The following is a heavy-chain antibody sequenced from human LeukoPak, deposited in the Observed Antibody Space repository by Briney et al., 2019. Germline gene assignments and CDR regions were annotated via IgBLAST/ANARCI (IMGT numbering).Heavy chain of an antibody. CDR3: ARDKPADDVGWFFDV. CDR1: GYTFTGYY. V-gene: IGHV1-2*02. J-gene: IGHJ2*01. D-gene: IGHD2-15*01. CDR2: INPNRGST. Sequence: GASVKVSCKASGYTFTGYYMHWVRQAPGQGLEWMAWINPNRGSTNSAQKFRGRVTITRDTSISTVYMEINSLRSDDTAVYYCARDKPADDVGWFFDVWGRGTLVTVSS.